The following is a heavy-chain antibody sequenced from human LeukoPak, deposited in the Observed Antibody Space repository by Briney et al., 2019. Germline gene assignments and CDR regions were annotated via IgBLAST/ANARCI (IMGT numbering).Heavy chain of an antibody. D-gene: IGHD4-17*01. CDR3: ARDLPTTVPTRRSAFDI. J-gene: IGHJ3*02. CDR1: GFTFSNSW. CDR2: IKQDGSDK. Sequence: GGSLRLACAASGFTFSNSWMSWVRQAPGKGLEWVANIKQDGSDKYYVESVKGRFTISRDNVKNSLYLQMNSLRAEDTAVYYCARDLPTTVPTRRSAFDIWGQGTMVTVSS. V-gene: IGHV3-7*04.